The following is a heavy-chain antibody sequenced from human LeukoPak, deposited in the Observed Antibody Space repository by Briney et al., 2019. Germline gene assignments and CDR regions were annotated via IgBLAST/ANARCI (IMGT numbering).Heavy chain of an antibody. D-gene: IGHD3-10*01. J-gene: IGHJ5*02. CDR2: ISGSGGST. Sequence: GGSLRLSCAASGFTFSSYAMSWVRQAPGKGLEWVSAISGSGGSTYYADSVKGRFTISRDNSKNTLYPQMNSLRAEDTAVYYCAKVLGVYGSGDNWFDPWGQGTLVTVSS. CDR1: GFTFSSYA. CDR3: AKVLGVYGSGDNWFDP. V-gene: IGHV3-23*01.